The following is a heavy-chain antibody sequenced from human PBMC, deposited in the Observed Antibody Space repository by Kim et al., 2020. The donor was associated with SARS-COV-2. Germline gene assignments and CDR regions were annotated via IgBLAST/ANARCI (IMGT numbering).Heavy chain of an antibody. D-gene: IGHD2-8*01. Sequence: SGPTLVNPTQTLTLTCTFSGFSLSTSGMCVSWIRQPPGKALEWLARIDWDDDKYYSTSLKTRLTVSKDTSKNQVVLTMTNMDPMDTATYYCARIQCYCTSLNCQAAYFDYWGQGTLVTVSS. CDR3: ARIQCYCTSLNCQAAYFDY. CDR2: IDWDDDK. V-gene: IGHV2-70*11. J-gene: IGHJ4*02. CDR1: GFSLSTSGMC.